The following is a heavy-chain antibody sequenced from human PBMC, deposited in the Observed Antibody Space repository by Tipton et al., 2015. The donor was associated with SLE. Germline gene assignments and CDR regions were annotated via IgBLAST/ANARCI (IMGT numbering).Heavy chain of an antibody. Sequence: SLRLSCSASGFTFSSYAMHWVRQAPGKGLEYVSAISSNGGSTYYADSVKGRFTISRDNSKNTLYPQMSSLRAEDTAVYYCVKDRYSSGWYYWYFDLWGRGTLVTVSS. CDR3: VKDRYSSGWYYWYFDL. J-gene: IGHJ2*01. CDR2: ISSNGGST. V-gene: IGHV3-64D*06. CDR1: GFTFSSYA. D-gene: IGHD6-19*01.